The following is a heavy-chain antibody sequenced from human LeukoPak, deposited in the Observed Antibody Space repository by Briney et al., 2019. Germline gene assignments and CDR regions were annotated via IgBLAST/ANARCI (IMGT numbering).Heavy chain of an antibody. Sequence: PSETLSLTCTVSGGSISSYYWSWIRQPPGKGLEWIGYIYYSGSTNYNPSLKSRVTISVDTSKNQFSLKLSSVTAADTAVYYCARVGDGDTAMVRYYFDYWGQGTLVTVSS. J-gene: IGHJ4*02. CDR1: GGSISSYY. D-gene: IGHD5-18*01. CDR3: ARVGDGDTAMVRYYFDY. V-gene: IGHV4-59*01. CDR2: IYYSGST.